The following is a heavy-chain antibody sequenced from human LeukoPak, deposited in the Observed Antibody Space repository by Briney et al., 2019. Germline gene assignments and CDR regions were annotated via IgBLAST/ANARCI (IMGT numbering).Heavy chain of an antibody. V-gene: IGHV1-8*01. D-gene: IGHD6-6*01. CDR3: ARGGASSSGFDY. CDR2: MKPNSGNT. CDR1: GYTFTNYD. J-gene: IGHJ4*02. Sequence: ASXKVSCKASGYTFTNYDINWVRQATGQGLEWMGWMKPNSGNTGYAQKFQGRVTMTRNTSISTAYMELSSLRSEDTAVYYCARGGASSSGFDYWGQGTLVTVSS.